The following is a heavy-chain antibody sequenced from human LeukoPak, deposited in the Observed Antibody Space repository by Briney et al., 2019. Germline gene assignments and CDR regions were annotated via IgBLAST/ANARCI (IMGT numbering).Heavy chain of an antibody. Sequence: TSETLSLTCAVYGGSFSGYYWSWIRQPPGKGLEWIGEINHSGSTNYNPSLKSRVTISVDTSKNQFSLKLSSVTAADTAVYYCARSGPPNYYDSSGHFDYWGQGTLVTVSS. J-gene: IGHJ4*02. V-gene: IGHV4-34*01. CDR1: GGSFSGYY. CDR3: ARSGPPNYYDSSGHFDY. D-gene: IGHD3-22*01. CDR2: INHSGST.